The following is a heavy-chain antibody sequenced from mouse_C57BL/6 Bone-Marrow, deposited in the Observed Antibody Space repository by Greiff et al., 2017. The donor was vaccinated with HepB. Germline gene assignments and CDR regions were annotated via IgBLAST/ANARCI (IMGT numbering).Heavy chain of an antibody. Sequence: EVQVVESEGGLVQPGSSMKLSCTASGFTFSDYYMAWVRQVPEKGLEWVANINYDGSSTYYLDSLKSRFIISRDNAKNILYLQMSSLKSEDTATYYCAREGLPYAMDYWGQGTSVTVSS. J-gene: IGHJ4*01. D-gene: IGHD2-2*01. CDR2: INYDGSST. CDR3: AREGLPYAMDY. V-gene: IGHV5-16*01. CDR1: GFTFSDYY.